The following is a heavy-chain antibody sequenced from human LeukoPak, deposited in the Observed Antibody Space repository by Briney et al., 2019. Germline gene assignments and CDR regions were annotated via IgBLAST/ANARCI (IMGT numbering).Heavy chain of an antibody. CDR3: ARDFPWGSSGGYFDL. CDR2: IYYSGST. D-gene: IGHD3-16*01. CDR1: GGSISSYY. J-gene: IGHJ2*01. V-gene: IGHV4-59*01. Sequence: SETLSLTCTVSGGSISSYYWSWIRQPPGKGLEWIGYIYYSGSTNYNPSLKSRVTISVDTSKNQFSLKLSSVTAADTAVYYCARDFPWGSSGGYFDLWGRGTLVTVSS.